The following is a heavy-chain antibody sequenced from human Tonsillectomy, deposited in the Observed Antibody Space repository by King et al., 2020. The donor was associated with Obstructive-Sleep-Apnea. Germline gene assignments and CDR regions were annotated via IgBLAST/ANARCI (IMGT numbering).Heavy chain of an antibody. Sequence: MQLQESGPGLVKPSETLSLTCTVSGGSFRSNSYYWGWIRQPPGKGLEWIGIIYHNGTTYYNPSLKSRVTISIDTSKNQFSLKLSSVTAADTAVYYCARGESYDFWSDYLGSTNTIDYWGQGTLVTVSS. V-gene: IGHV4-39*07. CDR2: IYHNGTT. CDR3: ARGESYDFWSDYLGSTNTIDY. J-gene: IGHJ4*02. D-gene: IGHD3-3*01. CDR1: GGSFRSNSYY.